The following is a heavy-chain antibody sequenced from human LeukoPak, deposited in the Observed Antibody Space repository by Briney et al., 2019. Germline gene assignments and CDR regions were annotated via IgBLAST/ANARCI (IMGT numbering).Heavy chain of an antibody. Sequence: GSLRLSCAASGFTFSSYWMHWVRQVPGKGRMWGSCIKTDGSSTSSADSAKGRFTISRDKLRNTLYLQMTSLRVEDTAVYYCARDFMYSISCAGCWGQGTLVTVSS. CDR2: IKTDGSST. D-gene: IGHD6-13*01. CDR3: ARDFMYSISCAGC. J-gene: IGHJ4*02. V-gene: IGHV3-74*01. CDR1: GFTFSSYW.